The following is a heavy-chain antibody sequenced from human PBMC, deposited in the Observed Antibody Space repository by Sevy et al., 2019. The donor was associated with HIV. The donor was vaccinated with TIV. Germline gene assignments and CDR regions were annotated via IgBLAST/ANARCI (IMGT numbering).Heavy chain of an antibody. CDR3: AKVLHIVEIPAAIDYYYGMDV. CDR2: IRFDGSIK. J-gene: IGHJ6*02. Sequence: GGSLRLSCAASGFTFSTYVMHWVRQAPGKGLEWVAFIRFDGSIKYYRDSVKGRLTISRDNSKNTLYLQMNSLRAEDTAVYFCAKVLHIVEIPAAIDYYYGMDVWGQGTTVTVSS. CDR1: GFTFSTYV. D-gene: IGHD2-2*01. V-gene: IGHV3-30*02.